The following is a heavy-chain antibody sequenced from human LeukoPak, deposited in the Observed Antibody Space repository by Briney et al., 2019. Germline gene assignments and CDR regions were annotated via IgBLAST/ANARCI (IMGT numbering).Heavy chain of an antibody. V-gene: IGHV1-46*01. J-gene: IGHJ4*02. CDR1: GYIFTDYY. Sequence: GASVKVSCKASGYIFTDYYMHWLRQARGQGLEWMGMINPSGGTTSYAQKFQGRVTMTRDTSTSTVYMELSSLRSEDTAVYYCARDDCSGGSCFDYWGQGTLVTVSS. CDR3: ARDDCSGGSCFDY. CDR2: INPSGGTT. D-gene: IGHD2-15*01.